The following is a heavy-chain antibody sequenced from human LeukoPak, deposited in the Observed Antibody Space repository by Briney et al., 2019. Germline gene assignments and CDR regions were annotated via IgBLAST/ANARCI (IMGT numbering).Heavy chain of an antibody. Sequence: PGRSLRLSCAASGFTFISYGMHWVRQAPGKGLEWVAVLSYDGSNNYYADSVKGRFTISRDNAKNSLYLQMNSLRAEDTAVYYCARDVINPQMGIWGQGTMVTVSS. V-gene: IGHV3-30*03. CDR3: ARDVINPQMGI. D-gene: IGHD3-10*01. CDR1: GFTFISYG. J-gene: IGHJ3*02. CDR2: LSYDGSNN.